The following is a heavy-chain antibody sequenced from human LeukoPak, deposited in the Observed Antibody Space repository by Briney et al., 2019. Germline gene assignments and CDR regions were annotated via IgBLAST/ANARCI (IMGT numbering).Heavy chain of an antibody. Sequence: GGSLRLSCAASGFTFSSYGMHWVRQAPGKGLEWVAIIWSDGSNKYYADSVKGRFTISRDNSKNTLYLQMNSLRAEDTAVYYCARADSSSWPGEAFDAWGQGTMVTVSS. V-gene: IGHV3-33*01. J-gene: IGHJ3*01. CDR3: ARADSSSWPGEAFDA. D-gene: IGHD6-13*01. CDR1: GFTFSSYG. CDR2: IWSDGSNK.